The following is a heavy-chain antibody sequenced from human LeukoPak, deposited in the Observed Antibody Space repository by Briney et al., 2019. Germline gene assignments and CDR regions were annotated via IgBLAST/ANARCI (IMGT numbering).Heavy chain of an antibody. CDR3: ARDFGLYGGHPFDY. CDR2: IIPIFGTA. CDR1: GGAFSSYA. Sequence: SVKVSCKASGGAFSSYAISWVRQAPGQGLEWMGGIIPIFGTANYAQKFQGGVTITTDESTSTAYMELSSLRSEDTAVYYCARDFGLYGGHPFDYWGQGTLVTVSS. V-gene: IGHV1-69*05. J-gene: IGHJ4*02. D-gene: IGHD4-23*01.